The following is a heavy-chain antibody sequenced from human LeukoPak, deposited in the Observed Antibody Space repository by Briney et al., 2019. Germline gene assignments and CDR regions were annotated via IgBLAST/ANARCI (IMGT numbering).Heavy chain of an antibody. Sequence: GGSLRLSCAASGFIFSSYAMSWVRQAPGKGLEWVSVISGNGGHTYSADSVKGRFTISRDNSKNTLFLQMGRLRVEDTAVYYCAKGDSFGSGSYFHYWGQGALVTVSS. CDR2: ISGNGGHT. CDR1: GFIFSSYA. V-gene: IGHV3-23*01. CDR3: AKGDSFGSGSYFHY. J-gene: IGHJ4*02. D-gene: IGHD3-10*01.